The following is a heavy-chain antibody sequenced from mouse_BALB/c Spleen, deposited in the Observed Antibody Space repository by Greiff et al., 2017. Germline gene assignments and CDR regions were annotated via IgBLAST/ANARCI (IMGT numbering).Heavy chain of an antibody. CDR1: GSNIKDTY. J-gene: IGHJ1*01. Sequence: VQLQQSGAELVKPGASVKLSCTASGSNIKDTYMHWVKQRPEQGLEWIGRIDPANGNTKYDPKFQGKATITADTSSNTAYLQLSSLTSEDTAVYYCARFYYGSSYWYFDVWGAGTTVTVSS. CDR2: IDPANGNT. CDR3: ARFYYGSSYWYFDV. D-gene: IGHD1-1*01. V-gene: IGHV14-3*02.